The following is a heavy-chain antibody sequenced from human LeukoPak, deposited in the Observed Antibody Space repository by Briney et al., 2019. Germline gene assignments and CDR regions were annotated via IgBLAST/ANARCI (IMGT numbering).Heavy chain of an antibody. Sequence: SETLSLTCTVSGGSISSSSYYWGWIPQPPGKGLEWIGSIYYSGCTYYNPSLKSRVTISVDTSKTQFSLKLSSVTAADTAVYYCARRYFYDSGGYYYYIDYWGQGTLVTVSS. CDR1: GGSISSSSYY. CDR3: ARRYFYDSGGYYYYIDY. V-gene: IGHV4-39*01. J-gene: IGHJ4*02. D-gene: IGHD3-22*01. CDR2: IYYSGCT.